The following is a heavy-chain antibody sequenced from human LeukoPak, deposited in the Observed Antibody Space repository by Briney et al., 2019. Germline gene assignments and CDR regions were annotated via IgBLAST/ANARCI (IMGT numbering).Heavy chain of an antibody. J-gene: IGHJ6*02. CDR3: ARGSLTGEYGMDV. Sequence: GGSLRLSCAASGFTFSSYEINWVRQAPGKGLEWVSYISASGRTIYCADSVKGRFTISRDNAKSSLYLQMNSLRAEDTAVYYCARGSLTGEYGMDVWGQGTTVTVSS. V-gene: IGHV3-48*03. D-gene: IGHD1-20*01. CDR2: ISASGRTI. CDR1: GFTFSSYE.